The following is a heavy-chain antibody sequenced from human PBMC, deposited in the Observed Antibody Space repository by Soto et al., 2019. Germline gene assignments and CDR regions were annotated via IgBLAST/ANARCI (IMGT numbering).Heavy chain of an antibody. CDR1: GFSFNAYS. J-gene: IGHJ1*01. V-gene: IGHV3-23*04. D-gene: IGHD4-17*01. CDR3: AKDRGLTTVTFDAFQA. Sequence: VQLVESGGGLVQPGGSLRISCAASGFSFNAYSMSWVRQAPGKGLEWVSGIIGSGDSTYYADSVKGRFTISRDNSNNPLYLQMNSLRAGDTAIYYCAKDRGLTTVTFDAFQAWGQGTLVAVSS. CDR2: IIGSGDST.